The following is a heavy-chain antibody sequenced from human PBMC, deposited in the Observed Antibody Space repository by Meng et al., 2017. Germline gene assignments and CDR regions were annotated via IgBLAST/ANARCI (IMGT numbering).Heavy chain of an antibody. J-gene: IGHJ4*02. CDR2: IIPIFGTA. V-gene: IGHV1-69*01. Sequence: VQVGAEGKNRGSAGKVSCTASGGTFSRYAISWVRQAPGQGLEWMGGIIPIFGTANYAQKFQGRVTITADESTSTAYMELSSLRSEDTAVYYCARRPGYSSGWYDYWGQGTLVTVSS. CDR3: ARRPGYSSGWYDY. CDR1: GGTFSRYA. D-gene: IGHD6-19*01.